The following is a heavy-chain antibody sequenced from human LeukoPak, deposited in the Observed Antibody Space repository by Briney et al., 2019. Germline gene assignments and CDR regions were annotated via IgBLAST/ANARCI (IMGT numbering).Heavy chain of an antibody. D-gene: IGHD5-18*01. J-gene: IGHJ4*02. Sequence: GGSLSLSCAASGFTFTSFAMHWVRQAPGKGLEWVAVISYDGSNKYYADSVKGRFTISRDNSKNTLYLQMNSLRAEDTAVYYCARVGRGYSFNVYYFDYWGQGTLVTVPS. CDR2: ISYDGSNK. CDR1: GFTFTSFA. CDR3: ARVGRGYSFNVYYFDY. V-gene: IGHV3-30*04.